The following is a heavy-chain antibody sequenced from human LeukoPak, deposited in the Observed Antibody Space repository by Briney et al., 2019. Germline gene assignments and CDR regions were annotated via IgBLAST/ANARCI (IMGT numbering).Heavy chain of an antibody. CDR3: ASYEGAILYYFDY. D-gene: IGHD1-26*01. CDR1: GLTFSSYS. J-gene: IGHJ4*02. CDR2: ISSSSSTI. Sequence: GGSLRLSCAASGLTFSSYSMNWVRQAPGKGLEWVSYISSSSSTIYYADSVKGRFTISRDNAKNSLYLQMNSLRAEDTAVYYCASYEGAILYYFDYWGQGTLVTVSS. V-gene: IGHV3-48*04.